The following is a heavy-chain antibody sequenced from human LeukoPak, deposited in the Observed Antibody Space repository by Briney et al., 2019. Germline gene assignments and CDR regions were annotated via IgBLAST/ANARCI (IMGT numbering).Heavy chain of an antibody. J-gene: IGHJ4*02. CDR3: ARDSDYGGNPRYYFDY. D-gene: IGHD4-23*01. CDR2: ISPNSGGT. V-gene: IGHV1-2*02. CDR1: GYTFTGYY. Sequence: ASVKVSCKASGYTFTGYYMHWVRQAPGQGLEWMGWISPNSGGTNYAQKFQGRVTMTRDTSISTAYMELSRLRSDDTAVYYCARDSDYGGNPRYYFDYWGRGNLVTVSS.